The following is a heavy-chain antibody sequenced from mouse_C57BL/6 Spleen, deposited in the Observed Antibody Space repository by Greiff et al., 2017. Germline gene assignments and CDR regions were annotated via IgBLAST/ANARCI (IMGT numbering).Heavy chain of an antibody. CDR2: INPSNGGT. D-gene: IGHD2-4*01. Sequence: QVQLKQPGTELVKPGASVKLSCKASGYTFTSYWMHWVKQRPGQGLEWIGNINPSNGGTNYNEKFKSKATLTVDKSSSTAYMQLSSLTSEDSAVYYCAREDYDYWYFDVWGTGTTVTVSS. V-gene: IGHV1-53*01. CDR3: AREDYDYWYFDV. CDR1: GYTFTSYW. J-gene: IGHJ1*03.